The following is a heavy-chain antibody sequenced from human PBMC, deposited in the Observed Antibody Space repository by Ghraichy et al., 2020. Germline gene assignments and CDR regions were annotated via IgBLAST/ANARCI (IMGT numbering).Heavy chain of an antibody. D-gene: IGHD2-2*02. V-gene: IGHV6-1*01. CDR1: GDCVSSNSAA. Sequence: SQTLSLTCAISGDCVSSNSAAWNWLRQSPSRGLVWLGRTYYRSKWFKDHAVSVESRITINPDTSRNQFSLLLNSVTPEDTAVYYCARRGRYTNYFGYWSQGTLSTVSS. CDR3: ARRGRYTNYFGY. J-gene: IGHJ4*02. CDR2: TYYRSKWFK.